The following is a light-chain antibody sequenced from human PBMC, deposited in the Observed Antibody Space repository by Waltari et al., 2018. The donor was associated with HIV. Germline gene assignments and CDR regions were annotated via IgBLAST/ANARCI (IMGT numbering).Light chain of an antibody. J-gene: IGKJ4*01. CDR1: QSLQHSNGYTY. CDR3: MQALQTPLT. V-gene: IGKV2-28*01. CDR2: LAS. Sequence: EIVMTQSPLSLPVTPGAPASISCRSTQSLQHSNGYTYLDWYLQKPGQSPHLLIYLASTRASGVPDRFSGSGSGTDYTLTISRVEAEDVGIYYCMQALQTPLTFGGGTKVEMK.